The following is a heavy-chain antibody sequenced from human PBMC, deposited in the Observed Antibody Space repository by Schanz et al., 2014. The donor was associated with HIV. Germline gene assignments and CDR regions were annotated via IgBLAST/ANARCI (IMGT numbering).Heavy chain of an antibody. CDR2: INPSGGST. J-gene: IGHJ2*01. CDR1: GYTFTTYY. CDR3: ARSETIAARPVWYFDL. V-gene: IGHV1-46*01. Sequence: ARLVQSGAEVKKPGASVKVSCKESGYTFTTYYMHWVRQAPGQGLEWMGKINPSGGSTSYAQKFQGRVTMTRDTSTSTVYMQLSSLRSEDTAVYYCARSETIAARPVWYFDLWGRGTLVTVSS. D-gene: IGHD6-6*01.